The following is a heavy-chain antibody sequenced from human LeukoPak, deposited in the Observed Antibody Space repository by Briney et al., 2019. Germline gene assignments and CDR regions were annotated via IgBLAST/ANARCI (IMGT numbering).Heavy chain of an antibody. J-gene: IGHJ4*02. CDR3: ARGKEPGIAVAGNLDY. Sequence: PGGSLRLSCAASGFTFSSYSMNWVRQAPGKGLEWVSSISSSSSYIYYADSVKGRFTISRDNAKNSLYLQMNSLRAEDTAVYYCARGKEPGIAVAGNLDYWGQGTLVTVSS. V-gene: IGHV3-21*01. CDR2: ISSSSSYI. CDR1: GFTFSSYS. D-gene: IGHD6-19*01.